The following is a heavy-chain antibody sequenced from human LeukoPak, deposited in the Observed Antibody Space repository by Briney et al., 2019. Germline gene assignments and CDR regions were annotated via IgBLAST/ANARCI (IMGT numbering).Heavy chain of an antibody. CDR1: GFTFSSAW. J-gene: IGHJ4*02. V-gene: IGHV3-15*01. D-gene: IGHD3-9*01. CDR2: IKSKTDGGTT. Sequence: GGSLRLSCAASGFTFSSAWMSWVRQAPGKGLEWVGRIKSKTDGGTTDYAAPVKGRFTISRDDSKNTLYLQMNSLKTEDTAVYYCTTEPYFDWLSYFDYWGQGTLVTVSS. CDR3: TTEPYFDWLSYFDY.